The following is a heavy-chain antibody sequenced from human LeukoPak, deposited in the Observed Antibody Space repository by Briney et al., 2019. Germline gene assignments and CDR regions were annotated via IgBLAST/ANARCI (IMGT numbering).Heavy chain of an antibody. D-gene: IGHD3-22*01. V-gene: IGHV3-30*18. J-gene: IGHJ4*02. CDR3: AKGAGRYYDSSGYYYGHNPDY. Sequence: PGGSLRLSCAAPGFTFSSYGMHWVRQAPGKGLEWVAVISYDGSNKYYADSVKGRFTISRDNSKNTLYLQMNSLRAEDTAVYYCAKGAGRYYDSSGYYYGHNPDYWGQGTLVTVSS. CDR2: ISYDGSNK. CDR1: GFTFSSYG.